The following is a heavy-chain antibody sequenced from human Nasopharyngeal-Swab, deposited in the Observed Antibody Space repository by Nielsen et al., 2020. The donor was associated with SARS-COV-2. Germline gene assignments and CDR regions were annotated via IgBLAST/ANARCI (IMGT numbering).Heavy chain of an antibody. CDR2: ISSSSSYI. CDR3: AKAVTLWFGELLGGALNAPFDY. Sequence: GESLKISCAASGFTFSSYAMHWVRQAPGKGLEWVSSISSSSSYIYYADSVKGRFTISRDNSKNTLYLQMNSLRAEDTAVYYCAKAVTLWFGELLGGALNAPFDYWGQGTLVTVSS. D-gene: IGHD3-10*01. V-gene: IGHV3-21*04. CDR1: GFTFSSYA. J-gene: IGHJ4*02.